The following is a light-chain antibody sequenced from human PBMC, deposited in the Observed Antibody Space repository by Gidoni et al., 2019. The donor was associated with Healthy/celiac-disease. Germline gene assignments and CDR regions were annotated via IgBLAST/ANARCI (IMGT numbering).Light chain of an antibody. Sequence: QSVLTQPPSASGTPGQRVPISCSGSSSNIGSNTVNWYQQLPGTAPKLLIYSNNQRPSGVPDRFSGSKSGTSASLAISGLQSEDEADYYCAAWDDSLNGDNYVFGTGTKVTVL. CDR1: SSNIGSNT. CDR2: SNN. J-gene: IGLJ1*01. CDR3: AAWDDSLNGDNYV. V-gene: IGLV1-44*01.